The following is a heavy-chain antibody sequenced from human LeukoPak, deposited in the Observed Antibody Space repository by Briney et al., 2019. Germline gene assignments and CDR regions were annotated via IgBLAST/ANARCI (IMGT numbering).Heavy chain of an antibody. CDR2: MNPNSGNT. D-gene: IGHD2-2*01. CDR3: ARDLRYCTSTSCYDYYGMDV. Sequence: ASVKVSCKASGYTFTSYDINWVRQATGQGLEWMGWMNPNSGNTGYAQKFQGRVTMTRNTSISTAYMELSSLRSEDTAVYYCARDLRYCTSTSCYDYYGMDVWGQGTTVTVSS. V-gene: IGHV1-8*01. CDR1: GYTFTSYD. J-gene: IGHJ6*02.